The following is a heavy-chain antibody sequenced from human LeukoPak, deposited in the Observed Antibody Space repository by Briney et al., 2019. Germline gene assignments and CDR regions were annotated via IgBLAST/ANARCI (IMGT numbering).Heavy chain of an antibody. D-gene: IGHD3-22*01. J-gene: IGHJ4*02. CDR2: IDWKSVNI. Sequence: PGRSLRLPCAASGFAFDDYGMHWVRQAPGKGLEWVSGIDWKSVNIAYADSVKGRFTISRDNAKNSLYLQMNSLRAEDTALYYCVKSRGYDSSGSSDNWGQGTLVTVSS. V-gene: IGHV3-9*01. CDR1: GFAFDDYG. CDR3: VKSRGYDSSGSSDN.